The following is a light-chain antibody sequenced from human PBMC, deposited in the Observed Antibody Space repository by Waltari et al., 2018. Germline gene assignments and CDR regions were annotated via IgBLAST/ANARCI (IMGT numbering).Light chain of an antibody. CDR2: GAS. Sequence: DIVLTQSPGTLSLSPGEGAALSCRVSKHVGSNYLAWYQQKPGQAPRLLIYGASNRPTSIPDRFSGRGSETDFTLTVSRLEPEDFAVYYCHQYGTSPKTFGQGTKVELK. CDR3: HQYGTSPKT. J-gene: IGKJ1*01. V-gene: IGKV3-20*01. CDR1: KHVGSNY.